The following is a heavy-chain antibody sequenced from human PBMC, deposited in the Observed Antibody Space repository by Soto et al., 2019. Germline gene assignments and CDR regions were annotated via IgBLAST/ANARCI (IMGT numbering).Heavy chain of an antibody. CDR2: ISYDGSNK. D-gene: IGHD1-26*01. Sequence: QVQLVESGGGVVQPGRSLRLSCAASGFTFSSYGMHWVRQAPGKGLEWVAVISYDGSNKYYADSVKGRFTISRDNSKNTLYLQMNSLRAEDTAVYYCAKDLLSSVGATTGTGRGFDPWGQGTLVTVSS. CDR3: AKDLLSSVGATTGTGRGFDP. V-gene: IGHV3-30*18. CDR1: GFTFSSYG. J-gene: IGHJ5*02.